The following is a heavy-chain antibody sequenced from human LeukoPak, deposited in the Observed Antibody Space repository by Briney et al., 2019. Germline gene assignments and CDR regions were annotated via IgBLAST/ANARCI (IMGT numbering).Heavy chain of an antibody. D-gene: IGHD3-22*01. Sequence: GGSLRLSCAASGFTVSSNYMSWVRQAPGKGLEWVSVIYSGGSTYYADSVKDRFTISRDNSNNTLYLQMNSLRAEDTAVYYCARALYYYDGSGYYFWDYWGQGTLVTVSS. CDR1: GFTVSSNY. V-gene: IGHV3-53*01. J-gene: IGHJ4*02. CDR3: ARALYYYDGSGYYFWDY. CDR2: IYSGGST.